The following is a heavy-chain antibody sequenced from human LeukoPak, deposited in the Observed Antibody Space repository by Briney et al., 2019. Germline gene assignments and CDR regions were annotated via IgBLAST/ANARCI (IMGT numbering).Heavy chain of an antibody. V-gene: IGHV1-69*05. J-gene: IGHJ4*02. D-gene: IGHD3-9*01. CDR2: IIPIFGTA. CDR1: GGTFSSYA. Sequence: SVKVSCMASGGTFSSYAISWVRQAPGQGLEWMGRIIPIFGTANYAQKFQGRVTITTDESTSTAYMELSSLRSEDTAVYYCARDEGEYYDILTGLLWGQGTLVSVSS. CDR3: ARDEGEYYDILTGLL.